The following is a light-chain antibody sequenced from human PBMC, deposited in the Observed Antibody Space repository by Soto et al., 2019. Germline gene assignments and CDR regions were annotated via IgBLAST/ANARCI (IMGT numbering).Light chain of an antibody. CDR3: QQYANLPIT. J-gene: IGKJ5*01. CDR2: DAS. Sequence: DIQMTQSPSSLSASVGDRVTITCQASQDISNYLNWYQQKPGKAPKLLIYDASNLERRVPSRFSGSGSGTDFTFTISSLQPEDIATYYCQQYANLPITFGQGTRLDIK. CDR1: QDISNY. V-gene: IGKV1-33*01.